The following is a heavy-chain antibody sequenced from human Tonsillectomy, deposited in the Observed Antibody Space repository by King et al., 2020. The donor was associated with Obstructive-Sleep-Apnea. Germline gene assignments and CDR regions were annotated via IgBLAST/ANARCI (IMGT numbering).Heavy chain of an antibody. CDR1: GGSISSGDYY. D-gene: IGHD2-2*02. V-gene: IGHV4-30-4*01. J-gene: IGHJ4*02. Sequence: VQLQESGPGLVKPSQTLSLTCTVSGGSISSGDYYWGWIRQPPGKGLEWIGYIYYSGSSYYNPSLKSRVTISVDTSKNQFSLKLSSVTAADTAVYYCARASWSKIPHDYWGQGTLVTVSS. CDR2: IYYSGSS. CDR3: ARASWSKIPHDY.